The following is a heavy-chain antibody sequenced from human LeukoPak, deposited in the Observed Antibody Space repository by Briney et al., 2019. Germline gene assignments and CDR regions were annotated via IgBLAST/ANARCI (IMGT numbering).Heavy chain of an antibody. CDR3: ARKRQSGTAKNAFDI. V-gene: IGHV3-30*04. Sequence: GGSLRLSCAASGFTFSSYAMHWVRQAPGKGLEWVAVISYDGSNKYYADSVKGRFTISRGNSKNTLYLQMNSLRAEDTAVYYCARKRQSGTAKNAFDIWGQKTMVTVSS. CDR2: ISYDGSNK. J-gene: IGHJ3*02. CDR1: GFTFSSYA. D-gene: IGHD5-24*01.